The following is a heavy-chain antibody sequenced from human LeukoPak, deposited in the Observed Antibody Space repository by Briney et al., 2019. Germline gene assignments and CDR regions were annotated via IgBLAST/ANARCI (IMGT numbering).Heavy chain of an antibody. J-gene: IGHJ6*03. Sequence: SETLSLTCTVSGGSISSSSYYWSWIRQPPGKGLEWIGYIYYSGSTNYNPSLKSRVTISVDTSKNQFTLKLSSVTAADTAVYYCARVLSSYYYYYYMDVWGKGTTVTVSS. V-gene: IGHV4-61*01. CDR1: GGSISSSSYY. CDR3: ARVLSSYYYYYYMDV. CDR2: IYYSGST.